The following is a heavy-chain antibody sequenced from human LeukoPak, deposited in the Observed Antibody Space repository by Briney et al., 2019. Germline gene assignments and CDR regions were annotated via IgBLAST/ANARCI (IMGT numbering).Heavy chain of an antibody. J-gene: IGHJ3*02. CDR3: ARLRDGYNYDAFDI. D-gene: IGHD5-24*01. CDR1: GGSISSYY. CDR2: IYYSGST. Sequence: SETLCLTCTVSGGSISSYYWSWIRQPPGKGLEWIGYIYYSGSTNYNPSLKSRVTISVDTSKDQFSLKLSSVTAADTAVYYCARLRDGYNYDAFDIWGQGTMVTVSS. V-gene: IGHV4-59*08.